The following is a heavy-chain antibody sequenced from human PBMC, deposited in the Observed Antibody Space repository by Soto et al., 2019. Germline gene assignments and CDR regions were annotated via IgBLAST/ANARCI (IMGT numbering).Heavy chain of an antibody. D-gene: IGHD2-15*01. Sequence: QVQLQESGPGLVKPSQTLSLTCSVSGASISSGVYFWSWIRQHPGKGLEWIAYTYYSGNTYYNPSLRSGVAMSVDTSKNHFSLRLSSVTAADTAMYYCARGAVVVAFDIWGQGTMVTVSS. J-gene: IGHJ3*02. V-gene: IGHV4-31*03. CDR3: ARGAVVVAFDI. CDR1: GASISSGVYF. CDR2: TYYSGNT.